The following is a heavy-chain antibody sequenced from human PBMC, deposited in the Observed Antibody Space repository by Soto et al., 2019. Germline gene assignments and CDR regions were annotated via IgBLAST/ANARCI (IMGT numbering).Heavy chain of an antibody. CDR1: GGTFSSYA. Sequence: SVKVSCKAPGGTFSSYAISWVRQAPGQGLEWMGGIIPIFGTANYAQKFQGRVTITADESTSTAYMELSSLRSEDTAVYYCARTPSIVGATDYFDYWGQGTLVTVSS. D-gene: IGHD1-26*01. CDR2: IIPIFGTA. J-gene: IGHJ4*02. CDR3: ARTPSIVGATDYFDY. V-gene: IGHV1-69*13.